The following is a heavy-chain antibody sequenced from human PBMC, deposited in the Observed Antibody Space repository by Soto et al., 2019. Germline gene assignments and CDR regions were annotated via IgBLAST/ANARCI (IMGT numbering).Heavy chain of an antibody. CDR2: IYHSGTT. CDR1: GGSISNNNW. V-gene: IGHV4-4*02. J-gene: IGHJ4*02. Sequence: QVQLQESGPGLVKSSGTLSLTCGVSGGSISNNNWWTWVRQSPGKGLEWIGEIYHSGTTNYNPSLKSHVTMSVDMSKHHFSLKLTSVTAADTAVYYCAGRVDGSGFFGSGGQGNLVTVSS. CDR3: AGRVDGSGFFGS. D-gene: IGHD6-19*01.